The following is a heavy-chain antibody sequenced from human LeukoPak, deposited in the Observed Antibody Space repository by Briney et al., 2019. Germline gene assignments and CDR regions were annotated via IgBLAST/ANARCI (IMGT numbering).Heavy chain of an antibody. Sequence: GGSLRLSCTASGFTFGDYAMSWFRQAPGKGLEWVGFIRSKAYGGTTEYAASVKGRFTISRDDSKSIAYLQMNSLKTEDTAVYYCTRDRRDGYNRDPLWFDPWGQGTLVTVSS. CDR2: IRSKAYGGTT. V-gene: IGHV3-49*03. CDR3: TRDRRDGYNRDPLWFDP. D-gene: IGHD5-24*01. J-gene: IGHJ5*02. CDR1: GFTFGDYA.